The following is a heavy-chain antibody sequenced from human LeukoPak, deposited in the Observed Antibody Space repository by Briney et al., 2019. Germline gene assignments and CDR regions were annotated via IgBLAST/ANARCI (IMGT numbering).Heavy chain of an antibody. Sequence: AGGSLRLSCAASGFTFSNYWMTWVRQAPGKGLEWVSSISSSSSYIYYADSVKGRFTISRDNAKNSLYLQMNSLRAEDTAVYYCARDVDYGDYGADYWGQGTLVTVSS. J-gene: IGHJ4*02. D-gene: IGHD4-17*01. CDR1: GFTFSNYW. V-gene: IGHV3-21*01. CDR2: ISSSSSYI. CDR3: ARDVDYGDYGADY.